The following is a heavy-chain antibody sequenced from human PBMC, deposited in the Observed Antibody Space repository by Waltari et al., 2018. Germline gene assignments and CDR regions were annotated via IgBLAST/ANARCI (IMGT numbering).Heavy chain of an antibody. D-gene: IGHD4-17*01. Sequence: EVQLVESGGGLVQPGGSLRLSCAASGFPFSSYWMSWVRQAPGKGLEWVANIKQDGSEKYYVDSVKGRFTISRDNAKNSLYLQMNSLRAEDTAVYYCARDSAYGDYGSDYWGQGTLVTVSS. V-gene: IGHV3-7*01. J-gene: IGHJ4*02. CDR3: ARDSAYGDYGSDY. CDR2: IKQDGSEK. CDR1: GFPFSSYW.